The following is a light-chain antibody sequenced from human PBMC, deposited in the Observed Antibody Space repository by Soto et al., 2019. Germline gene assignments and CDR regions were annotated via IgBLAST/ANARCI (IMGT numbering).Light chain of an antibody. CDR3: QQYYITPIT. J-gene: IGKJ5*01. V-gene: IGKV4-1*01. Sequence: DIVMTQSPDSLAVALGERATINCKSSQNILYRCNNKNYLSWYQQKPRQPPKLLIYWASTREPGVPDRFSGSGSGTDFTLTISSLQAEDVAVYYCQQYYITPITFGQGTRLEIK. CDR1: QNILYRCNNKNY. CDR2: WAS.